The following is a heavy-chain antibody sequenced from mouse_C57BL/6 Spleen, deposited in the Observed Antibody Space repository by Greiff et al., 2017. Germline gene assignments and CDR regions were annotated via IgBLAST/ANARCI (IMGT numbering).Heavy chain of an antibody. Sequence: VQLQQSGPELVKPGDSVKISCKASGYSFTGYFMNWVMQSHGKSLEWIGRINPYNGDTFYNQKFKGKATLTVDKSSSTAHMELRSLTSEDSAVYDCARGNDYDDAWFAYWGQGTLVTVSA. CDR1: GYSFTGYF. CDR2: INPYNGDT. J-gene: IGHJ3*01. V-gene: IGHV1-20*01. D-gene: IGHD2-4*01. CDR3: ARGNDYDDAWFAY.